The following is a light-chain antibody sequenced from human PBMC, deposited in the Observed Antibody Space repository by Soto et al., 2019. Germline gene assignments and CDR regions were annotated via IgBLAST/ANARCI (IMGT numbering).Light chain of an antibody. J-gene: IGKJ1*01. CDR1: QGIGTY. Sequence: IQLTQSTSSLSASVGDRVTVTCRASQGIGTYLVWYQQKSGKAPTVLIYASSTLQTGVPSRFSGSGSGTDFSLTISSLRPEDVATYYCQQVDSYPRTFGQGTKVEIK. CDR2: ASS. V-gene: IGKV1-9*01. CDR3: QQVDSYPRT.